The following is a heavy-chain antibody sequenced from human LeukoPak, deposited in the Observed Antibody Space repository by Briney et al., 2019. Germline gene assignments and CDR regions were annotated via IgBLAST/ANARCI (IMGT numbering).Heavy chain of an antibody. Sequence: PSETLSLTCAVSGYSISSDYYWGWIRQPPGKGLEWIGNIYHSGSTYYSPSLKSRVTISVDTSKNQFSLKLSSVTAADTAVYYCARLDCSSTSCYGGYNWFGPWGQGTLVTVSS. J-gene: IGHJ5*02. CDR1: GYSISSDYY. D-gene: IGHD2-2*01. CDR3: ARLDCSSTSCYGGYNWFGP. V-gene: IGHV4-38-2*01. CDR2: IYHSGST.